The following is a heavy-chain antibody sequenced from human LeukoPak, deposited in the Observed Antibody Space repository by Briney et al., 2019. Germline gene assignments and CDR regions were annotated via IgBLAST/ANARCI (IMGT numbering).Heavy chain of an antibody. CDR2: IYTSGST. J-gene: IGHJ6*03. V-gene: IGHV4-4*07. CDR3: ASEVSLEPLYWYYYMDV. Sequence: SETLSLTCTVSGGAISSYYWSWIRQPAGKGLEWVGRIYTSGSTNYNPSLKSRVTMSVDTSKNQFSLKLSSVTAADTVVYYCASEVSLEPLYWYYYMDVWGKGTTVTVSS. CDR1: GGAISSYY. D-gene: IGHD1-1*01.